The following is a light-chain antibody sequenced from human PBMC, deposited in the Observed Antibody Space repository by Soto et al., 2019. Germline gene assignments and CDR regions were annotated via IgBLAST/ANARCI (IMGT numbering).Light chain of an antibody. Sequence: QSALTQPASVSGSPGQSITISCTGTSSDIGGYNHVSWYQQYPGQAPKLIIYEVSNRPSGISNRFSGSKSGNTASLTVSGLQAEDEADYYCSSFTSRTAPVFGTGTKLTVL. V-gene: IGLV2-14*01. CDR1: SSDIGGYNH. J-gene: IGLJ1*01. CDR2: EVS. CDR3: SSFTSRTAPV.